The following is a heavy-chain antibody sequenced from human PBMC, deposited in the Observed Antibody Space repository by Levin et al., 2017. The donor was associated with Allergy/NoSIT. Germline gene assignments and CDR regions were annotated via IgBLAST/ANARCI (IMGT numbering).Heavy chain of an antibody. V-gene: IGHV3-7*01. Sequence: GGSLRLSCAASGFTLSSCWMSWVRQAPGKGLEWVANIDKDGSAINYVHSVKGRFTISRDNAKNSLHLQMNSLRVEDTAVYYCVKDKLGDWSFDYWGQGTLVTVSS. D-gene: IGHD3/OR15-3a*01. CDR1: GFTLSSCW. CDR3: VKDKLGDWSFDY. CDR2: IDKDGSAI. J-gene: IGHJ4*02.